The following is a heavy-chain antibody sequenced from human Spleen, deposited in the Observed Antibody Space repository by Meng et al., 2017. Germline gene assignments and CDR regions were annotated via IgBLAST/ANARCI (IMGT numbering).Heavy chain of an antibody. D-gene: IGHD3-22*01. V-gene: IGHV4-61*02. CDR1: GGSISSGSYY. CDR2: IYTSGST. Sequence: QWQLQESGPGLVKPSQTLSLTCTVSGGSISSGSYYWSWIRQPAGKGLEWIGRIYTSGSTNYNPSLKSRVTISVDTSKNQFSLKLSSVTAADTAVYYCARARKYYDSSGFDYWGQGTLVTVSS. CDR3: ARARKYYDSSGFDY. J-gene: IGHJ4*02.